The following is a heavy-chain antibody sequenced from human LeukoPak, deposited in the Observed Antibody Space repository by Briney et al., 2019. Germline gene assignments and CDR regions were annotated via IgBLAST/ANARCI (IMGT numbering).Heavy chain of an antibody. J-gene: IGHJ4*02. CDR1: GGSISSYYW. CDR2: IFHSGSA. V-gene: IGHV4-4*02. Sequence: SETLSLTCAVSGGSISSYYWWSWVRQPPGKGLEWIGEIFHSGSANYNPSLKSRVTILVDKSKNQFSLKLSSVIAADTAVYYCTTDPRITMIVDSFDYWGQGTLVTVSS. CDR3: TTDPRITMIVDSFDY. D-gene: IGHD3-22*01.